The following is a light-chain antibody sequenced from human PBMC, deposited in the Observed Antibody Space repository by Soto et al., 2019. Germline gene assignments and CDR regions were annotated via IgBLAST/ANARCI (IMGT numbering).Light chain of an antibody. V-gene: IGLV2-14*03. Sequence: QSALTQPASVSGSPGQSITISCAGSSSDVGGYNYVSWYQQHPGKAPKLMIYDVNNRPSGVSNRFSGSKSGNTASLTISGVQAEDEADYYCTSYTSSSSYVFGTGTKLTVL. CDR2: DVN. CDR1: SSDVGGYNY. J-gene: IGLJ1*01. CDR3: TSYTSSSSYV.